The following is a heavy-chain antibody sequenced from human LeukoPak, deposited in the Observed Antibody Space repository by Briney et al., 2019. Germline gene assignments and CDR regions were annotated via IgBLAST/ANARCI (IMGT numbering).Heavy chain of an antibody. CDR3: ARGYYYDSSGYDY. CDR2: ISGSGSST. Sequence: GGSLRLSCAASGFTFSSYAMSWVRQAPGKGLEWVSAISGSGSSTYYADSVKGRFTISRDNSKNTLYLQMNSLRAEDTAVYYCARGYYYDSSGYDYWGQGTLVTVSS. D-gene: IGHD3-22*01. J-gene: IGHJ4*02. V-gene: IGHV3-23*01. CDR1: GFTFSSYA.